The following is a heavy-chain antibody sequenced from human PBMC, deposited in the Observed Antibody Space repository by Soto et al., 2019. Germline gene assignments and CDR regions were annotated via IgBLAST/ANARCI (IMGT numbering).Heavy chain of an antibody. V-gene: IGHV1-18*01. CDR2: ISAYNGNT. J-gene: IGHJ4*02. Sequence: ASVKVSCKASGYTFTSYGISWVRQAPGQGLEWMGWISAYNGNTNYAQKLQGRVTMTTDTSTSTAYMELRSLRSDDTAVYYCARACQQVYDYVWGSYRPNAFASCGQGSVVTVSS. D-gene: IGHD3-16*02. CDR1: GYTFTSYG. CDR3: ARACQQVYDYVWGSYRPNAFAS.